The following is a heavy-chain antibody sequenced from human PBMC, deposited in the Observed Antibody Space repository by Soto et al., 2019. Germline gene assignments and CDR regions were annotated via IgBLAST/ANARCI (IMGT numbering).Heavy chain of an antibody. Sequence: PGGSLILCCAASGVTFSNAGRSWVRQAPGKGLEWVGRIKSKTDGGTTDYAAPVKGRFTISRDDSKNTLYLQMNSLKTEDTAVYYCANLFGGNGNDYWGRGTLVPVSS. CDR2: IKSKTDGGTT. J-gene: IGHJ4*02. CDR1: GVTFSNAG. V-gene: IGHV3-15*01. CDR3: ANLFGGNGNDY. D-gene: IGHD1-20*01.